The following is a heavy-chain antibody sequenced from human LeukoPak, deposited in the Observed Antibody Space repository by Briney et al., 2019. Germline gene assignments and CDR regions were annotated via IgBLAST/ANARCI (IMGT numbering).Heavy chain of an antibody. Sequence: SETLSLTCTVSGGSISSHYWSWIRQPPGKGLEWIGNIYYSGSTNYNPSLKSRVTISVDTSKNQFFLKLSSVTAADTAVYYCARHTSNQYYGMDVWGQGTTVTVSS. CDR2: IYYSGST. CDR1: GGSISSHY. J-gene: IGHJ6*02. CDR3: ARHTSNQYYGMDV. D-gene: IGHD1-14*01. V-gene: IGHV4-59*08.